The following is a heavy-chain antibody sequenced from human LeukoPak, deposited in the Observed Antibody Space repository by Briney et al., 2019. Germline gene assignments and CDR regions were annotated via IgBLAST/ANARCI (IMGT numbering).Heavy chain of an antibody. CDR3: ATLDDIVVVPTSKNWFDP. Sequence: GGSLRLSCAASGFTFSSYAMHWVRQAPGKGLEYVSAISSNGGSTYYANSVKGRFTISRDNSKNTLYLQMNSLRAEDTAVYYCATLDDIVVVPTSKNWFDPWGQGTLVTVSS. CDR1: GFTFSSYA. J-gene: IGHJ5*02. D-gene: IGHD2-2*01. V-gene: IGHV3-64*01. CDR2: ISSNGGST.